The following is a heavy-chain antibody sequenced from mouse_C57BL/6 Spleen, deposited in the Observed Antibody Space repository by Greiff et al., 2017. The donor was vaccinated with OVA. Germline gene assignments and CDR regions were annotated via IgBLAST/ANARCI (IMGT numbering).Heavy chain of an antibody. CDR1: GYAFSSSW. J-gene: IGHJ2*01. CDR3: AYYYGSSPGY. CDR2: IYPGDGDT. Sequence: VQLQQSGPELVKPGASVKISCKASGYAFSSSWMNWVKQRPGKGLEWIGRIYPGDGDTNYNGKFKGKATLTADKSSSTAYMQLSSLTSEDSAVYFCAYYYGSSPGYWGQGTTLTVSS. D-gene: IGHD1-1*01. V-gene: IGHV1-82*01.